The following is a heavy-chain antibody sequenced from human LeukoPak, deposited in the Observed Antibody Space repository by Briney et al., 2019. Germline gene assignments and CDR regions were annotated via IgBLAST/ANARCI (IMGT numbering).Heavy chain of an antibody. Sequence: SETLSLTCTVSGGSISSGGYYWSWIRQPPGKGLEWIGEINHSGSTNYNPSLKSRVTISVDTSKNQFSLKLSSVTAADTAVYYCARGRYVYYGSGSYSHTGPLYYGMDVWGQGTTVTVSS. CDR3: ARGRYVYYGSGSYSHTGPLYYGMDV. CDR1: GGSISSGGYY. CDR2: INHSGST. D-gene: IGHD3-10*01. J-gene: IGHJ6*02. V-gene: IGHV4-39*07.